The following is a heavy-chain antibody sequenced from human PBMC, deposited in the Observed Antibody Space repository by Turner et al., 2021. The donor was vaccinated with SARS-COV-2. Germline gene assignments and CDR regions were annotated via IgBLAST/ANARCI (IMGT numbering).Heavy chain of an antibody. Sequence: QVQLVQSGAEVKKPGSSVKVSCKASGGTFNTYAISWVRQAPGQGLEWMGGIIPIFGTANYAQKFQGRVTSTADESTSTAYMELSSLRSEDTAVYYCARARGVDYYDSSGQRFDPWGQGTLVTVSS. CDR3: ARARGVDYYDSSGQRFDP. D-gene: IGHD3-22*01. V-gene: IGHV1-69*01. CDR2: IIPIFGTA. J-gene: IGHJ5*02. CDR1: GGTFNTYA.